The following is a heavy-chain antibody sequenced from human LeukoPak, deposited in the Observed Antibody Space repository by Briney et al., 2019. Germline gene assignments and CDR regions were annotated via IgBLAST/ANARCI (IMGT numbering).Heavy chain of an antibody. CDR1: GGSISSYY. CDR3: ARDRLQYYYYYGMDV. D-gene: IGHD4-11*01. J-gene: IGHJ6*02. CDR2: IYYSGST. Sequence: SETLSLTCTVSGGSISSYYWSWIRQPPGKGLEWIGYIYYSGSTNYSPSLKSRVTISVDTSKNQFSLKLSSVTAADTAVYYCARDRLQYYYYYGMDVWGQGTTVTVSS. V-gene: IGHV4-59*01.